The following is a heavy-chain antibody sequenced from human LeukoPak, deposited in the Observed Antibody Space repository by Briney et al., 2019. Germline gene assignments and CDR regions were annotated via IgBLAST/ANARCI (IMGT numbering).Heavy chain of an antibody. V-gene: IGHV1-2*02. Sequence: GASVKVSCKASGYTFTGYYMHWVRQAPGQGLEWMGWINPNSGGTNYAQKFQGRVTMTRDTSISTAYMELSRLRSDDTAVYYCRYCSGGSCGFDYWGQGTLVTVSP. CDR1: GYTFTGYY. J-gene: IGHJ4*02. CDR3: RYCSGGSCGFDY. D-gene: IGHD2-15*01. CDR2: INPNSGGT.